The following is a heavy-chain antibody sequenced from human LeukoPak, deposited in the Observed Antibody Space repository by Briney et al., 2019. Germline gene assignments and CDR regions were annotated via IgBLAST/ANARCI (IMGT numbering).Heavy chain of an antibody. Sequence: ASVKVSCKASGYTFTSYAMNWVRQAPGQGLEWMGWINTNTGNPTYAQGFTGRFVFSLDTSVSTAYLQISSLKAEDTAVYYCARDRSGGLYSSSWYVLDAFDIWGQGTMVTVSS. V-gene: IGHV7-4-1*02. D-gene: IGHD6-13*01. CDR3: ARDRSGGLYSSSWYVLDAFDI. J-gene: IGHJ3*02. CDR2: INTNTGNP. CDR1: GYTFTSYA.